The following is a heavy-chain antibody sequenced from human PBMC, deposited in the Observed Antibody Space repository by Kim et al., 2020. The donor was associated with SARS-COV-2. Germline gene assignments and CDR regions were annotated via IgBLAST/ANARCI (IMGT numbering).Heavy chain of an antibody. V-gene: IGHV4-34*01. CDR3: ARVRGVTLVLGYYYYGMDV. J-gene: IGHJ6*02. Sequence: SETLSLTCAVYGGSFSGYYWSWIRQPPGKGLEWIGEINHSGSTNYNPSPKSRVTISVDTSKNQFSLKLSSVTAADTAVYYCARVRGVTLVLGYYYYGMDVWGQGTTVTVSS. D-gene: IGHD2-2*01. CDR2: INHSGST. CDR1: GGSFSGYY.